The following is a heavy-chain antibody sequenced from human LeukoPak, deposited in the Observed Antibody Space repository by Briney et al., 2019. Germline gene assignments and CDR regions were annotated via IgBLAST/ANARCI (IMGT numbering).Heavy chain of an antibody. J-gene: IGHJ2*01. CDR1: GGSISSSY. D-gene: IGHD4-17*01. Sequence: SETLSLTCTVSGGSISSSYWSWIRQPPGKGLEWIGYIYYTGSTTYNPSLKSRVTISVDTSKNQFSLKLRSETAADTAVYYCARDYGDIPPDWYYDLWGRGTLVTVSS. CDR2: IYYTGST. V-gene: IGHV4-59*01. CDR3: ARDYGDIPPDWYYDL.